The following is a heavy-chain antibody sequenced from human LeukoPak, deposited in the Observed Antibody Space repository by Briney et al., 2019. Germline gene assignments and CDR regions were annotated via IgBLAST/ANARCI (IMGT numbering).Heavy chain of an antibody. V-gene: IGHV3-23*01. CDR3: AKDIEGSYCGGDCYFGFDY. J-gene: IGHJ4*02. CDR2: ISGSGGST. D-gene: IGHD2-21*02. Sequence: GGSLRLSCAASGFTFSSYAMSWVRQTPGKGLEWVSAISGSGGSTYYADSVKGRFTISRDNSKNTLYLQMNSLRADDTAVCYCAKDIEGSYCGGDCYFGFDYWGQGTLVTVSS. CDR1: GFTFSSYA.